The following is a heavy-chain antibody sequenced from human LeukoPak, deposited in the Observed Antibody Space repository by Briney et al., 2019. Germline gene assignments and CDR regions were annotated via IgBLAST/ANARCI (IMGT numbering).Heavy chain of an antibody. Sequence: SETLSLTCTVCGGSISSSSYYWGWSRQPPGKGLERIGSIYYSQSTYYRPSLKSRVTISVDTSKNHVSLKLSSVTAADTAVYYCARLNGDILTGSLDYYYMDVWGKGTTVTISS. J-gene: IGHJ6*03. CDR2: IYYSQST. CDR1: GGSISSSSYY. CDR3: ARLNGDILTGSLDYYYMDV. V-gene: IGHV4-39*01. D-gene: IGHD3-9*01.